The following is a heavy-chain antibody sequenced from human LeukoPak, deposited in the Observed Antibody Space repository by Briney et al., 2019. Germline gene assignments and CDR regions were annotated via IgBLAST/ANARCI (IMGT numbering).Heavy chain of an antibody. D-gene: IGHD3-10*01. V-gene: IGHV3-23*01. CDR1: GFTFASYA. J-gene: IGHJ4*02. CDR3: AKGYGSGTSRYYFDY. CDR2: ITSSGGST. Sequence: GGSLRVSCAASGFTFASYAMSWVRQAPGKGLEWVSTITSSGGSTYYADSVKGRFTISRDNSKNTLYLQTSSLRAEDTAVYYCAKGYGSGTSRYYFDYWGQGTLVTVSS.